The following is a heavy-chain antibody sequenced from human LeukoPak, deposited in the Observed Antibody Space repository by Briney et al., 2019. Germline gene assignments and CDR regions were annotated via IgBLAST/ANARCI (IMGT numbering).Heavy chain of an antibody. CDR2: IYYSGST. J-gene: IGHJ2*01. CDR1: GGSISSSSYY. D-gene: IGHD2-15*01. V-gene: IGHV4-39*01. Sequence: SETLSLTCTVSGGSISSSSYYWGWIRQPPGKGLEWIGSIYYSGSTYYNPSLKSRVTISVDTSKNQFSLKLSSVTAADTAVYYCARHVRESGRSARYFDLWGRGTLVTVSS. CDR3: ARHVRESGRSARYFDL.